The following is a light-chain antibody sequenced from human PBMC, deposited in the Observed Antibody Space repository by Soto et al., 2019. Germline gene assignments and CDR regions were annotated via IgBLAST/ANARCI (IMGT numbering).Light chain of an antibody. V-gene: IGKV3-15*01. CDR1: QSVSSN. CDR2: GAS. J-gene: IGKJ1*01. CDR3: QQYNNWPQT. Sequence: EIVMTQSPATLSVSPGERATLSCRASQSVSSNLAWYQQKPGQPPRLLIYGASTRATGIPARFSGTRSGTEFTLTISSLQSEDFAVYYCQQYNNWPQTFGQGTKVEIK.